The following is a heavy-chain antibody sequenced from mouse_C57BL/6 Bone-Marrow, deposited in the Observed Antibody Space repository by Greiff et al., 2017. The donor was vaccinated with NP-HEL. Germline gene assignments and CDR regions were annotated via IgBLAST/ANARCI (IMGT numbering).Heavy chain of an antibody. CDR3: TLITTVVADWYFDV. Sequence: VQLQQSGAELVRPGASVKLSCTASGFNIKDDYMHWVKQRPEQGLEWIGWIDPDNGDTEYASKFQGKATITADTSSNTAYLQLSSLTSEDTAVYYCTLITTVVADWYFDVWGTGTTVTVSS. V-gene: IGHV14-4*01. CDR1: GFNIKDDY. CDR2: IDPDNGDT. D-gene: IGHD1-1*01. J-gene: IGHJ1*03.